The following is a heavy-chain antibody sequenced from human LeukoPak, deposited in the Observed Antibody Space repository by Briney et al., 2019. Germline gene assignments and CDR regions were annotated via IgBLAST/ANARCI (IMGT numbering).Heavy chain of an antibody. CDR3: ARHGKDSSGYYYYFDY. J-gene: IGHJ4*02. CDR1: GGSISSSSYY. D-gene: IGHD3-22*01. V-gene: IGHV4-39*01. Sequence: SSETLSLTCTLSGGSISSSSYYWGWIRQPPGKGLEWIGRIYYSGSTYYNPSLKSRVTISVDTSKNQFSLKLSSVTAADTAVYYCARHGKDSSGYYYYFDYWGQGTLVTVSS. CDR2: IYYSGST.